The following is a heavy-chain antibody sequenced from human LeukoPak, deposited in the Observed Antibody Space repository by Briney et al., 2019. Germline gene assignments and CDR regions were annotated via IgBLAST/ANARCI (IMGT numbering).Heavy chain of an antibody. V-gene: IGHV4-59*01. CDR2: FYYSGST. CDR1: GGSISSYY. D-gene: IGHD2-15*01. J-gene: IGHJ4*02. CDR3: ARDSGYCSGGSCQTPFDY. Sequence: SETLSLTCTVSGGSISSYYWSWIRQPPGKGLEWIGYFYYSGSTNYNPSLKCRVTISVDTSKNQFSLKLSSVTAADTAVYYCARDSGYCSGGSCQTPFDYWGQGTLVTVSS.